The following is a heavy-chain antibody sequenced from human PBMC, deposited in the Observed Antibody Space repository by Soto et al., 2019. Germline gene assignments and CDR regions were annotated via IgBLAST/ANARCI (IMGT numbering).Heavy chain of an antibody. CDR1: GFTFSSYG. Sequence: GGSLRLSCAASGFTFSSYGMHWVRQAPGKGLEWVAVISYDGSNKYYADSVKGRFTISRDNSKNTLYLQMNSLRAEDTAVYYCAKDPNYGDHDEYYYYYGMDVWGQGTTVTVSS. CDR3: AKDPNYGDHDEYYYYYGMDV. CDR2: ISYDGSNK. J-gene: IGHJ6*02. V-gene: IGHV3-30*18. D-gene: IGHD4-17*01.